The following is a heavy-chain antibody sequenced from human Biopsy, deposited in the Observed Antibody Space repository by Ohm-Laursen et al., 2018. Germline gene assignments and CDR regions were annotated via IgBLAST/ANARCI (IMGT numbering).Heavy chain of an antibody. CDR1: GFSLSSHGVG. D-gene: IGHD3-16*02. J-gene: IGHJ3*01. CDR2: VYWDNDK. CDR3: AHVVITYGGIIALDAFDV. Sequence: TQTLMLTCAFSGFSLSSHGVGVGWIRQPPGEALEWLAIVYWDNDKRYSPSLWSRLNIWKDASKNRVVLTLTDMDPVDIATYYCAHVVITYGGIIALDAFDVWGQGSMVIVSS. V-gene: IGHV2-5*02.